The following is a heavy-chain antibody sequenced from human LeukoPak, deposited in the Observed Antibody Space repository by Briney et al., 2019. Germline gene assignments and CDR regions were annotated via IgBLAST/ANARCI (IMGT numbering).Heavy chain of an antibody. CDR1: GYSFTSYW. CDR3: ARRGYCSGGSCYFSFDY. D-gene: IGHD2-15*01. Sequence: GESLKISCKGSGYSFTSYWIGWVRQMPGKGLEWMGIIYPGDSDTRYSPSFQGQVTISADKSISTAYLQWSSLKASDTAMYYCARRGYCSGGSCYFSFDYWGQGTLVTVSS. J-gene: IGHJ4*02. V-gene: IGHV5-51*01. CDR2: IYPGDSDT.